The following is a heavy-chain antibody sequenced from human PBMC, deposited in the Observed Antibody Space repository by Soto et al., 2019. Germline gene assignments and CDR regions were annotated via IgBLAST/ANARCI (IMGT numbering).Heavy chain of an antibody. J-gene: IGHJ3*02. CDR2: IYYSGST. Sequence: SETLCLTCTVSGGSLSSYYWSWIRQPPGKGLEWIGYIYYSGSTNYNPSLKSRVTISVDTSKNQFSLKLSSVTAADTAVYYCARRGEYYYGSGSYYTWAFDIWGPGTMVT. D-gene: IGHD3-10*01. CDR3: ARRGEYYYGSGSYYTWAFDI. V-gene: IGHV4-59*08. CDR1: GGSLSSYY.